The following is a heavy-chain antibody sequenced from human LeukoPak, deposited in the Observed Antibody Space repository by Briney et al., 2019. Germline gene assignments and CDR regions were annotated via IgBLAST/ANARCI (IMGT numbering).Heavy chain of an antibody. Sequence: PSETLSLTCTVSGYSISSGYYWGWVRQAPGKGLEWVANIKQDGSEKYYVDSVKGRFTISRDNAKNSLYLQMNSLRAEDTAVYYCARAPNAIGYYYYYMDVWGKGTTVTISS. CDR2: IKQDGSEK. CDR1: GYSISSGYY. V-gene: IGHV3-7*01. J-gene: IGHJ6*03. D-gene: IGHD2-21*01. CDR3: ARAPNAIGYYYYYMDV.